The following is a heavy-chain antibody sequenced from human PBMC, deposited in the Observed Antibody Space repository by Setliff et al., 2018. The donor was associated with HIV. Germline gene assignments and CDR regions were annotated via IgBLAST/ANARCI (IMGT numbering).Heavy chain of an antibody. CDR1: GYTFTSYG. J-gene: IGHJ4*02. V-gene: IGHV1-18*01. CDR3: ARSFGVVIPIFDY. Sequence: GASVKVSCKASGYTFTSYGISWVRQAPGQGLEWMGWISAYNGYTDYAQNLQGRVTMTADTSTSTAYMELSSLRSEDTAVYYCARSFGVVIPIFDYWGQGTLVTVSS. D-gene: IGHD3-3*01. CDR2: ISAYNGYT.